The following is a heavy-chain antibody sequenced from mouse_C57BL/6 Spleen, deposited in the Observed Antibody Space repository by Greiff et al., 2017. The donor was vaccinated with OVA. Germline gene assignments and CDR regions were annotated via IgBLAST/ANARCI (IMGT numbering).Heavy chain of an antibody. Sequence: QVQLQQPGAELVRPGSSVKLSCKASGYTFTSYWMHWVKQRPIQGLEWIGNIDPSDSETHYNQKFKDKATLTVDKSSSTAYMQLSSLTSEDSAVYYCARFRGDYVFDYWGQGTTLTVSS. CDR3: ARFRGDYVFDY. CDR2: IDPSDSET. D-gene: IGHD2-4*01. J-gene: IGHJ2*01. CDR1: GYTFTSYW. V-gene: IGHV1-52*01.